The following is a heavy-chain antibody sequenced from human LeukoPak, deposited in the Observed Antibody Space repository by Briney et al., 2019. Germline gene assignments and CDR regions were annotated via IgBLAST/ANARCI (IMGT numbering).Heavy chain of an antibody. CDR2: ISYSGNT. CDR1: GGSVSSDNHY. CDR3: ARVNSNDYGDNDPFDC. V-gene: IGHV4-30-4*01. Sequence: SETLSLTCSVSGGSVSSDNHYWTWIRQPPGKGLEWIGYISYSGNTYYNPSLKSRIIISVDTSKNQFSLSLISVTAADTAVCYCARVNSNDYGDNDPFDCWGQGTLVTVSS. J-gene: IGHJ4*02. D-gene: IGHD4-17*01.